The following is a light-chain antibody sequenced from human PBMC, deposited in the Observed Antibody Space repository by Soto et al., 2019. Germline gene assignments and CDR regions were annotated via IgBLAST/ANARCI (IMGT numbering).Light chain of an antibody. CDR2: EVS. J-gene: IGLJ2*01. CDR1: SSDVGGYNY. CDR3: SSYAGSNNLG. Sequence: QSALTQPPSASGSPGQSVTISCTGTSSDVGGYNYVSWYQQHPGKVPKLMIYEVSKRPSGVPDRFSGSKSGNTASLTVSGLQAEDEADYYCSSYAGSNNLGFGGGTKLTV. V-gene: IGLV2-8*01.